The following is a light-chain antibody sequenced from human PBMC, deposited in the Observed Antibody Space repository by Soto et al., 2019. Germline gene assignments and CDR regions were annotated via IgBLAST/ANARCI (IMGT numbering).Light chain of an antibody. V-gene: IGKV1-5*01. J-gene: IGKJ3*01. CDR3: QRHDGS. CDR2: AAS. Sequence: DIQMTQSPSTLSASVGDRVTITCRASQNISRWLAWYRQKPGKAPKVLIFAASSLQSGVPSRFSGSGSGTEFTLTISSLQPDDFATYYCQRHDGSFGPGTKVDIK. CDR1: QNISRW.